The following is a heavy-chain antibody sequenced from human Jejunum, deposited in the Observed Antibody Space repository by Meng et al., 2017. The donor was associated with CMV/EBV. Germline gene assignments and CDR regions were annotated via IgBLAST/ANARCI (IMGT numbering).Heavy chain of an antibody. Sequence: FTSYDINWVRQATGQGLEWMGWMNPNSGNTGYAQKFQGRVTMTRNTSKNTLYLQMNSLRPEDTAVYYCAKDHDFVTGKDYYYAMDVWGQGTTVTVSS. CDR3: AKDHDFVTGKDYYYAMDV. CDR1: FTSYD. V-gene: IGHV1-8*01. J-gene: IGHJ6*02. CDR2: MNPNSGNT. D-gene: IGHD2-21*02.